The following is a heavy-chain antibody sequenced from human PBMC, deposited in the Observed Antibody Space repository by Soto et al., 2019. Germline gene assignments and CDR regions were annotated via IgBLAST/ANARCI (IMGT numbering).Heavy chain of an antibody. CDR3: ARDGLTAMGYYYGMDV. Sequence: QVQLQESGPGLVKPSQTLSLTCTVSGGSISSGGYYWSWIRQHPGKGLEWIGYIYYSGSTYYNPSLKSRVTISVDTSKNPFSLKLSSVTAADTAVYYCARDGLTAMGYYYGMDVWGQGTTVTVSS. CDR1: GGSISSGGYY. CDR2: IYYSGST. J-gene: IGHJ6*02. D-gene: IGHD5-18*01. V-gene: IGHV4-31*03.